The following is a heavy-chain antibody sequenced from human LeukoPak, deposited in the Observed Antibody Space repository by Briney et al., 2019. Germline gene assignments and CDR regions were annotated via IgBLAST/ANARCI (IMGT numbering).Heavy chain of an antibody. CDR1: GYTFSGYY. CDR3: ARNSGYDSDLDY. Sequence: ASVNVSCKASGYTFSGYYMRWVRQAPGQGLEWMGWINPNSGGTNYAQKFQGRVTMTRDTSISTAYMELSRLRSDDTAVYYCARNSGYDSDLDYWGQGTLVTVSS. D-gene: IGHD5-12*01. V-gene: IGHV1-2*02. CDR2: INPNSGGT. J-gene: IGHJ4*02.